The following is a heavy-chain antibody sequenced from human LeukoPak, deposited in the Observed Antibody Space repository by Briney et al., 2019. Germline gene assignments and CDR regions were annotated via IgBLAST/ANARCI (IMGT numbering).Heavy chain of an antibody. V-gene: IGHV3-74*01. CDR3: AKGPNYFDS. CDR2: MNSDGSAT. Sequence: GGSLRLSCAASGFSFSNYWMHWVRQAPGKGLVWVTRMNSDGSATYYAGSVQGRFTISRDNAKNTLYLPMNSLRAEDTAMYFCAKGPNYFDSWGQGTLVTVSS. J-gene: IGHJ4*02. CDR1: GFSFSNYW.